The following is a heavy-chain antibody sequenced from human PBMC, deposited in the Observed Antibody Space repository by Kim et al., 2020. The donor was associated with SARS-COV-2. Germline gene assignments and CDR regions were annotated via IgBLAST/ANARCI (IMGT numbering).Heavy chain of an antibody. CDR1: GFSFGDYY. V-gene: IGHV3-11*05. D-gene: IGHD1-26*01. J-gene: IGHJ4*02. Sequence: GGSLRLSCAASGFSFGDYYMSWIRQTPGKGLEWLSYISNSIDYTKYADSVKGRFTISRDNAKNSLYLQMNSLRAEDTAVYYCARVRDDASGSYYCDDWGQGTLVTVSS. CDR3: ARVRDDASGSYYCDD. CDR2: ISNSIDYT.